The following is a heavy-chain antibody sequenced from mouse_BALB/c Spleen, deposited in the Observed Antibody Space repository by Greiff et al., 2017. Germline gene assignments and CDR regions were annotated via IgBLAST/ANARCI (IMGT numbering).Heavy chain of an antibody. V-gene: IGHV5-12-2*01. D-gene: IGHD2-14*01. Sequence: EVQLVESGGGLVQPGGSLKLSCAASGFTFSSYTMSWVRQTPEKRLEWVAYISNGGGSTYYPDTVKGRFTISRDNAKNTLYLQMSSLKSEDTAMYYCARHEEVRTWFAYWGQGTLVTVSA. J-gene: IGHJ3*01. CDR1: GFTFSSYT. CDR2: ISNGGGST. CDR3: ARHEEVRTWFAY.